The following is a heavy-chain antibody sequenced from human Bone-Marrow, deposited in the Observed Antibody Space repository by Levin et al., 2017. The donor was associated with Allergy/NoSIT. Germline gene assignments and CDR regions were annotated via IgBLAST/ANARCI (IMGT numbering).Heavy chain of an antibody. Sequence: PGGSLRLSCEASGFTFNRHWMHWVRQAPGRGLVWVSGISSGGSSTTYADSVKGRFTISRDNAKNTLYLQMNSLRAEDTAVFYCARVVSRWDDWYFDLWGRGTLVTVSS. CDR2: ISSGGSST. CDR3: ARVVSRWDDWYFDL. D-gene: IGHD6-13*01. CDR1: GFTFNRHW. V-gene: IGHV3-74*01. J-gene: IGHJ2*01.